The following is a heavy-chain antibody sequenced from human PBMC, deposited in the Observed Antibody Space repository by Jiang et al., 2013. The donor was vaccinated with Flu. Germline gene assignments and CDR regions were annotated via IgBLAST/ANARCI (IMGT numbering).Heavy chain of an antibody. CDR3: VRHDGGGWSEYFQH. Sequence: LLKPSETLSLTCTVSGDSVRSSRYYWGWIRQPPGEGLEWIGNIYSDGVTYYNPSLKNRVAVSVDTSNNQFSLNLNSVTATDTAIYYCVRHDGGGWSEYFQHWGRGTLVTVSS. D-gene: IGHD6-19*01. CDR2: IYSDGVT. CDR1: GDSVRSSRYY. J-gene: IGHJ1*01. V-gene: IGHV4-39*01.